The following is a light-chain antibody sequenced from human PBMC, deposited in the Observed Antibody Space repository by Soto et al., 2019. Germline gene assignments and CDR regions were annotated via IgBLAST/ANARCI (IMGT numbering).Light chain of an antibody. J-gene: IGLJ1*01. V-gene: IGLV2-11*01. CDR1: SSDVDNYNN. Sequence: QSVLTQPRSVSGSPGQSVTISCTRTSSDVDNYNNVSWYQQHPGKAPKLLIYDVNKRPSGVPYRFSGSKSGNTASLTISGHQAGDEADYFCCSYAGTYTRVFGTGTKVTVL. CDR3: CSYAGTYTRV. CDR2: DVN.